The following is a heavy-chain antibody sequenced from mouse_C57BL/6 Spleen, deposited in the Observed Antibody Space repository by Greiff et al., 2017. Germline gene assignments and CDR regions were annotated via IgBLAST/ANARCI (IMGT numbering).Heavy chain of an antibody. D-gene: IGHD2-3*01. CDR2: IHPNSGST. Sequence: QVQLQQPGAELVKPGASVKLSCKASGYTFTSYWMHWVKQRPGQGLEWIGMIHPNSGSTNYNEKFKSKATLTVDKSSSTAYMQLSSLTSEDSAVYYCERRLLNYYAVDYWGQGTSVTVSS. V-gene: IGHV1-64*01. CDR1: GYTFTSYW. CDR3: ERRLLNYYAVDY. J-gene: IGHJ4*01.